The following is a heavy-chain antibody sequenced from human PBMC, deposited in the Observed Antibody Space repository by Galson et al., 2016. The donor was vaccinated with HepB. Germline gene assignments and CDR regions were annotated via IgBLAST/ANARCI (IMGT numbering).Heavy chain of an antibody. J-gene: IGHJ4*02. Sequence: TLSLTCSVSGGSISSGGYYWSWIRQHPGKGLEWIGYIFYSGSSYYNPSLKSRVTISVDTSKDQFSLKLSSVTAADTAMYHCTSGLVRGVISFWGQGFLVSVSS. CDR2: IFYSGSS. V-gene: IGHV4-31*03. CDR3: TSGLVRGVISF. CDR1: GGSISSGGYY. D-gene: IGHD3-10*01.